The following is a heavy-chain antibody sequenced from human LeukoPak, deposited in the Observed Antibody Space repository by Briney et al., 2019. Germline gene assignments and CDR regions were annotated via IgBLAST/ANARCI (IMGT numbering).Heavy chain of an antibody. V-gene: IGHV4-34*01. D-gene: IGHD6-13*01. Sequence: SETLSLTCAVYGGSFSGYYWSWIRQPPGKGLEWIGEINHSGSTNYNPSLKSRVTISVDTSKNQFSLKLSSVTAADTAVYYCARLNTAGTFYYYYYYMDVWGKGTTVTISS. CDR3: ARLNTAGTFYYYYYYMDV. CDR1: GGSFSGYY. CDR2: INHSGST. J-gene: IGHJ6*03.